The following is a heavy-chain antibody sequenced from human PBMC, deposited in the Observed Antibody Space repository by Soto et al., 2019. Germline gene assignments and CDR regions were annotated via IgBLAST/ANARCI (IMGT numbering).Heavy chain of an antibody. CDR1: GFTFSRFW. D-gene: IGHD3-3*01. Sequence: VGSLRLSCAASGFTFSRFWITWVRQAPGKGLEWVANINQDGSEKHYVDSVKGRFTLSRDNAENSVYLQMNSLRADDTAVYYCARDFGVQELDYWGQGTLVTVSS. CDR3: ARDFGVQELDY. J-gene: IGHJ4*02. CDR2: INQDGSEK. V-gene: IGHV3-7*01.